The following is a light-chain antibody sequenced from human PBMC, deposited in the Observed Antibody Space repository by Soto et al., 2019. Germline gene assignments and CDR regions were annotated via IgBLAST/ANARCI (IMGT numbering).Light chain of an antibody. CDR2: DAS. CDR1: QSVRSY. V-gene: IGKV3-11*01. CDR3: HQYGISPPVT. Sequence: VLTPSPATLPRSPGERATLSCRASQSVRSYSAWYQQKPGQAPRLLIYDASNRATDIPATFSGSGSGTDFTLTISRLEPEDFAMYYCHQYGISPPVTFGQGTRVDI. J-gene: IGKJ5*01.